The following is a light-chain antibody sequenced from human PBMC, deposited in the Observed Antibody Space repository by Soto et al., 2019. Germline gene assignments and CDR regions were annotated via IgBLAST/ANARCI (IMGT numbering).Light chain of an antibody. CDR1: QSVGSY. J-gene: IGKJ5*01. CDR3: QQRRNWPPIT. Sequence: DIVLTQSPATLSLSPGERATLSCRASQSVGSYLAWYQQKPGQAPRLLIYDASNRATGIPARFSGSGSGTDFTLTISSLEPEDVAIYYCQQRRNWPPITFGQGTRLEIK. V-gene: IGKV3-11*01. CDR2: DAS.